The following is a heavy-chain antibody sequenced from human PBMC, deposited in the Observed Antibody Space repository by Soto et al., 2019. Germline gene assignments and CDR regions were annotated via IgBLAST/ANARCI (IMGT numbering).Heavy chain of an antibody. V-gene: IGHV3-9*01. J-gene: IGHJ5*02. Sequence: PGGSLRLSCASSGFTFDDYAMHWVRQAPGKGLEWVSGISWNSGSIGYADSVKGRFTISRDNAKNSLYLQMNSLRAEDTALYYCAKAYVGYSSSSSVGWFDPWGQGTLVTVSS. D-gene: IGHD6-6*01. CDR3: AKAYVGYSSSSSVGWFDP. CDR1: GFTFDDYA. CDR2: ISWNSGSI.